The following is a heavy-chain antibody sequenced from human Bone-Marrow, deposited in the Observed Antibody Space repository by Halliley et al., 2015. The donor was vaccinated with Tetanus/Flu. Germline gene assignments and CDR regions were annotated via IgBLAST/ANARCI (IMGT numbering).Heavy chain of an antibody. CDR1: GFTFHDYA. Sequence: SLRLSCAASGFTFHDYAMHWVRQAPGKGLEWVSGISWNSGNTDYADSVKGRFTISRDNAKNSLYLQMNSLGPEDTALYYCAKDIGVGGVYISYYYGMDVWGQGTTVPVSS. D-gene: IGHD3-3*01. V-gene: IGHV3-9*01. CDR2: ISWNSGNT. CDR3: AKDIGVGGVYISYYYGMDV. J-gene: IGHJ6*02.